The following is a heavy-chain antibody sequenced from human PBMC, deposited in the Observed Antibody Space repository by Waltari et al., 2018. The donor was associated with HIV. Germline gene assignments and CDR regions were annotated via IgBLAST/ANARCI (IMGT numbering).Heavy chain of an antibody. CDR2: SSGSGADS. CDR3: AKAYSDNTAYYYDF. V-gene: IGHV3-23*01. J-gene: IGHJ4*02. Sequence: EVPLLDSGGGLVQPGGSRSLSCAASGFAFVSSAFTWVRQSPGRGLEWVSASSGSGADSFYADSVKGRFTISRDNSKNMVYLQMNNLRAADTAIYYCAKAYSDNTAYYYDFWGRGTRVTVAS. CDR1: GFAFVSSA. D-gene: IGHD3-22*01.